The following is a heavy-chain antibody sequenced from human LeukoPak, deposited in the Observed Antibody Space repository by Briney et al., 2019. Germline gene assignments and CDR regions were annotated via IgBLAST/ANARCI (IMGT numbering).Heavy chain of an antibody. D-gene: IGHD3-10*01. CDR2: ISSSSSYI. V-gene: IGHV3-21*01. CDR3: AREEWGVGDYYYYKDV. J-gene: IGHJ6*03. CDR1: GFTFSSYS. Sequence: KSGGSLRLSCAASGFTFSSYSMNWVRQAPGKGLEWVSSISSSSSYIYYADSVKGRFTISRDNAKNSLYLQMNSLRAEDTAVYYCAREEWGVGDYYYYKDVWGKGTTVTVSS.